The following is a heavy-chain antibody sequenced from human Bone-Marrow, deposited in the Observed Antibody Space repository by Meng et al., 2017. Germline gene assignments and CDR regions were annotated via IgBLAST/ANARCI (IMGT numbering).Heavy chain of an antibody. Sequence: SVKVSCKASGGTFSSYAISWVRQAPGQGLEWMGGIIPILATANYAQKFQARVTITADKFTSTAYMELSSLRSEDTAVYYCARGHGVVVAATVWGQGTLVTVSS. CDR3: ARGHGVVVAATV. D-gene: IGHD2-15*01. CDR1: GGTFSSYA. V-gene: IGHV1-69*10. CDR2: IIPILATA. J-gene: IGHJ4*02.